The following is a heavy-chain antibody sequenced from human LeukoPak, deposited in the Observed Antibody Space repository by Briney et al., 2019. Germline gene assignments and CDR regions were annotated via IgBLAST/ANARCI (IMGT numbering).Heavy chain of an antibody. CDR2: IYPGDSDT. J-gene: IGHJ3*02. D-gene: IGHD6-6*01. V-gene: IGHV5-51*07. CDR3: ARHPWEYSSSSGAFDI. CDR1: GYSFTGYW. Sequence: GESLKISCKGSGYSFTGYWIGWVNLMPGKGLEWMGIIYPGDSDTRYSPSFQGQVTISADKSISTAYLQWSSLKASDTAMYYCARHPWEYSSSSGAFDIWGQGTMVTVSS.